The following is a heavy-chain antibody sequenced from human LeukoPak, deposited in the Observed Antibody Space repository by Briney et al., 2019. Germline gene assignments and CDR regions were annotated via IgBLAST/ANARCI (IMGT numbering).Heavy chain of an antibody. Sequence: ASVKVSCKASGYTFTGYYMHWVRQAPGQGLEWMGWINPNSGGTNYAQKFQGRVTMTRDTSISTAYMELSRPRSDDTAVYYCARAPLGRDVVVVAVYWGQGTLVTVSS. J-gene: IGHJ4*02. D-gene: IGHD2-15*01. V-gene: IGHV1-2*02. CDR3: ARAPLGRDVVVVAVY. CDR1: GYTFTGYY. CDR2: INPNSGGT.